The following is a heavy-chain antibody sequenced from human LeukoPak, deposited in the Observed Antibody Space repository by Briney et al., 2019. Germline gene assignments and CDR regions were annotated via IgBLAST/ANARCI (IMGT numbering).Heavy chain of an antibody. CDR2: INPNSGGT. D-gene: IGHD6-19*01. CDR1: GYTFTGYY. CDR3: AREIVAGTNFDY. V-gene: IGHV1-2*06. J-gene: IGHJ4*02. Sequence: ASVKVSCKASGYTFTGYYMHWVRQAPGQGLEWMGRINPNSGGTNYAQKFQGRVTMTRDTSISTAYMELSRLRSDDTAVYHCAREIVAGTNFDYWGQGTLVTVSS.